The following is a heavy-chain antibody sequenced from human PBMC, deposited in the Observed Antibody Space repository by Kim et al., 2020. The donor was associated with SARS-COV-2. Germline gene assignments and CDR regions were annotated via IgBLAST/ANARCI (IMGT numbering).Heavy chain of an antibody. CDR1: GGSISSGGYY. Sequence: SETLSLTCTVSGGSISSGGYYWSWIRQHPGKGLEWIGYIYYTGSAHYNPSLKSRVTISVDRSKNQFSLKLSSVTAADTAVYYCARTGGDRNYYFYGMEVWGQGATVTVSS. CDR3: ARTGGDRNYYFYGMEV. D-gene: IGHD2-21*01. V-gene: IGHV4-31*03. J-gene: IGHJ6*02. CDR2: IYYTGSA.